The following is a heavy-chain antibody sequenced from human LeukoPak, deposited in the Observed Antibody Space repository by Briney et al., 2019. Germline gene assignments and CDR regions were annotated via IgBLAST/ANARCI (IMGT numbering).Heavy chain of an antibody. V-gene: IGHV3-15*01. D-gene: IGHD1-26*01. CDR2: IKSKTDGGTI. CDR1: GFIFSNAW. CDR3: TTDLVGLCRSTGCDDNWLDP. Sequence: PGGSLRLSCAASGFIFSNAWMTWVRQAPGQGLEWVGRIKSKTDGGTIDYAAPVKGRFTISRDDSKDTLYLQMNSLKTEDTAVYYCTTDLVGLCRSTGCDDNWLDPWGQGTLVTVSS. J-gene: IGHJ5*02.